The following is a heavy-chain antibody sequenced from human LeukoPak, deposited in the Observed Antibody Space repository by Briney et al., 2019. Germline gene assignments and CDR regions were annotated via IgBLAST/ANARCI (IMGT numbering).Heavy chain of an antibody. D-gene: IGHD1-7*01. CDR1: GGSISNYY. J-gene: IGHJ4*02. CDR3: ARGNWNYGEDF. V-gene: IGHV4-4*07. Sequence: PSETLSLTCTVSGGSISNYYWSWIRQPAGKGLEWIGRVHSSRGSNYNPSLKSRVTMSVDTSKNQVSLKLIAVTAADSAVYYCARGNWNYGEDFWGQGALVTVSS. CDR2: VHSSRGS.